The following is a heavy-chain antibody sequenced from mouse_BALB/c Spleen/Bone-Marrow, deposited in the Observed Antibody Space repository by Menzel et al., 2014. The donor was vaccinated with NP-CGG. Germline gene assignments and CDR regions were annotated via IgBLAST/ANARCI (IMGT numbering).Heavy chain of an antibody. V-gene: IGHV1S29*02. D-gene: IGHD2-4*01. CDR2: IYPYNGVT. CDR3: AGKAYPDYDYALDF. CDR1: GYTFTDYK. J-gene: IGHJ4*01. Sequence: VQLQQSGPELVKPGASVKMSCKASGYTFTDYKMHWVKLRHGKSLEWIGYIYPYNGVTGYNQKFKSKATLTVDNSSSTAYMELRSLTSEDSAVYYCAGKAYPDYDYALDFWGQGTSVTVSS.